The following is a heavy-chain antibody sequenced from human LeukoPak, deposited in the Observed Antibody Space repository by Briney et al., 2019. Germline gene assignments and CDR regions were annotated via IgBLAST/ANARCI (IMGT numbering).Heavy chain of an antibody. CDR2: IRHDGSNK. D-gene: IGHD1-14*01. CDR3: ANGPPPSYYYYYMDV. V-gene: IGHV3-30*02. CDR1: GFTCSSYG. J-gene: IGHJ6*03. Sequence: GGSLRLSCAASGFTCSSYGMHWVRQAPGKGLEWVAFIRHDGSNKYYADSVKGRFTISRDNSKNTLYLQMNSLRAEDTAVYYCANGPPPSYYYYYMDVWGKGTTVTVSS.